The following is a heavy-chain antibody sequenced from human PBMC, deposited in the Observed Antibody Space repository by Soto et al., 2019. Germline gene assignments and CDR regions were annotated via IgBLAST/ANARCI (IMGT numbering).Heavy chain of an antibody. Sequence: GGSLRLSCAASGFTFSSYGMHWVRQAPGKGLEWVAVISYDGKNKYYTDSVKGRFTVSGDNSKNTLYLQMNSLRAEDTAVYYCAKDHLDCSSTSCQYYYYYYMDVWGKGTTVTVSS. D-gene: IGHD2-2*01. CDR3: AKDHLDCSSTSCQYYYYYYMDV. CDR1: GFTFSSYG. J-gene: IGHJ6*03. V-gene: IGHV3-30*18. CDR2: ISYDGKNK.